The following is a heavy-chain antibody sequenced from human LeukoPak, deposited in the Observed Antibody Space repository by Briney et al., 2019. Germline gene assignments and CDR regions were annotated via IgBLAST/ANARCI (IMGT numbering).Heavy chain of an antibody. CDR3: ARGGVAGGY. CDR2: ISSSSSTI. D-gene: IGHD2-15*01. V-gene: IGHV3-48*01. J-gene: IGHJ4*02. CDR1: GFTFSSYS. Sequence: GGSLRLSCAASGFTFSSYSMNWVRQAPGKGLEWVSYISSSSSTIYYADSAKGRFTISRDNAKNSLYLQMNSLRAEDTAVYYCARGGVAGGYWGQGTLVTVSS.